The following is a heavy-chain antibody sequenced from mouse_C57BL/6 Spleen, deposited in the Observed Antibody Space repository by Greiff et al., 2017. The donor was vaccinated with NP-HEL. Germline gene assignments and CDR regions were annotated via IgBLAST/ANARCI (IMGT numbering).Heavy chain of an antibody. D-gene: IGHD2-4*01. CDR1: GFTFSDYG. J-gene: IGHJ3*01. CDR3: ATKTLICDDYDGFAY. CDR2: ISSGSSTI. Sequence: EVQLVESGGGLVKPGGSLKLSCAASGFTFSDYGMHWVRQAPEKGLEWVAYISSGSSTIYYADKVKGRFTISRDNAKNTLFLQLTSLRSEDTAMYYCATKTLICDDYDGFAYWGQGTLVTVSA. V-gene: IGHV5-17*01.